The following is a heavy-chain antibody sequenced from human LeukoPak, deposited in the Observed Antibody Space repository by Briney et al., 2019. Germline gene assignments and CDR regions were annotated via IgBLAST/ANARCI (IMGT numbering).Heavy chain of an antibody. CDR3: AREGYSSSSGVDWFDP. CDR2: INPNSGGT. D-gene: IGHD6-6*01. J-gene: IGHJ5*02. CDR1: GYTFTGYY. V-gene: IGHV1-2*02. Sequence: GASVKVSCKASGYTFTGYYMHWVRQAPGQGLEWMGWINPNSGGTNYAQKFQGRVTMTRDTSISTAYMELSRLRSDDTAVYYCAREGYSSSSGVDWFDPWGQGTLVTVSS.